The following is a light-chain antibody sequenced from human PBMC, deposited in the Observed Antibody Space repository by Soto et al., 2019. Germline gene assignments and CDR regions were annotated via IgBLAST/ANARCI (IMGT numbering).Light chain of an antibody. CDR1: QSVSSN. CDR2: GAS. J-gene: IGKJ1*01. V-gene: IGKV3-15*01. CDR3: QQYNNWLT. Sequence: EIVMTQSPATLSVSPGERATISCRASQSVSSNLAWYQQKPGQAPRLLIYGASIRATGIPARFSGSGSGTEFTLTISSLQSEDFAVYYCQQYNNWLTFGQGTKVDIK.